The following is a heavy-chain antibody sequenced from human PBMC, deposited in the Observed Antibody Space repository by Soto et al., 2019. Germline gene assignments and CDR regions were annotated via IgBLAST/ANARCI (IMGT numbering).Heavy chain of an antibody. Sequence: EVQLVESGGALVQPGGSLRLSCGASGFTFSSYVMSWVRQAPGKGLEWVSGISGSGGNTYYADSGKGRFTISRDNPRNTLFLQMNSLRAEDTALYFCVKEMGDYYDSSGSWFDPWGQGTLVTVSS. CDR2: ISGSGGNT. CDR1: GFTFSSYV. D-gene: IGHD3-22*01. J-gene: IGHJ5*02. CDR3: VKEMGDYYDSSGSWFDP. V-gene: IGHV3-23*04.